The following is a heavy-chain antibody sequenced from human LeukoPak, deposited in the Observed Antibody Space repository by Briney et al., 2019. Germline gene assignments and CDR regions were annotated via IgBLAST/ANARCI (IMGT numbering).Heavy chain of an antibody. CDR1: GFTFSGYW. CDR2: INSDGSST. J-gene: IGHJ4*02. D-gene: IGHD1-26*01. Sequence: GGSLRLSCAASGFTFSGYWMCWVRQAPGKGLEWVSRINSDGSSTRSADSVKGRFTISRDNAKNTLYLQMNSLRAEDTAVYYCARPGGSGSNWHFDNWGQGTLVTVSS. V-gene: IGHV3-74*01. CDR3: ARPGGSGSNWHFDN.